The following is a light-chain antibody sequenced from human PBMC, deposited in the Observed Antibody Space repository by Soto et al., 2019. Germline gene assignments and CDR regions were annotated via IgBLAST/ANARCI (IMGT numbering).Light chain of an antibody. CDR2: GTS. V-gene: IGKV3-20*01. CDR3: QQYGTSPPYT. Sequence: EIVLTQSPVTLSLSPGERATLSCRASQSVSSSNLAWYQQKTGQAPRLLIYGTSSRATGIPDRFSGSGSGREVTLTISRLEPEDYLVYYCQQYGTSPPYTFGQGTKLEIK. CDR1: QSVSSSN. J-gene: IGKJ2*01.